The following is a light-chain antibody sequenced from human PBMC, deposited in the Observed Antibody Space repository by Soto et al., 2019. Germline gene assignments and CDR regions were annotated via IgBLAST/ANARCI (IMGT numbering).Light chain of an antibody. CDR3: QQYETVRVA. Sequence: DIQMTQSPSSLSASVGDRVTITCQASQDISNYLNWYQQKPGKAPKLLIYDASNLETGVPSRFSGSGSGTDFSFTISSLQPEDFATYYCQQYETVRVAFGGGTRVDI. J-gene: IGKJ4*01. V-gene: IGKV1-33*01. CDR2: DAS. CDR1: QDISNY.